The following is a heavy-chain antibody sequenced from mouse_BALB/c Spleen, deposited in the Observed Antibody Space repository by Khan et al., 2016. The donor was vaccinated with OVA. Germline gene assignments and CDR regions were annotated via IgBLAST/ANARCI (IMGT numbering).Heavy chain of an antibody. V-gene: IGHV5-6*01. CDR1: GFTFSTYG. CDR2: ISSGGGYT. D-gene: IGHD2-9*01. CDR3: ERAYYGNDYYGMDY. Sequence: VKLVESWGDLVKPGGSLKVSCAASGFTFSTYGMSWVRQTPDKRLEWVATISSGGGYTYFPDSVKGRFTISRDNAKNTLYLQMTSLKSEDSAMYYSERAYYGNDYYGMDYWGQGTSVTVSS. J-gene: IGHJ4*01.